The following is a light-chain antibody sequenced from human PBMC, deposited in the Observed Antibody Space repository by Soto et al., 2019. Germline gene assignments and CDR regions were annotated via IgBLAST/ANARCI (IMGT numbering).Light chain of an antibody. CDR2: GAS. CDR3: QQYGTTRIT. V-gene: IGKV3-20*01. CDR1: QSVSNSY. Sequence: EIVLTQSPGTLSLSPGERATLSCRASQSVSNSYLAWYQQKPGQAPRLLMYGASNRATGIPDRFSGSVSETDFTLTISRLEPEDFAVYYCQQYGTTRITFGQGTRLEIK. J-gene: IGKJ5*01.